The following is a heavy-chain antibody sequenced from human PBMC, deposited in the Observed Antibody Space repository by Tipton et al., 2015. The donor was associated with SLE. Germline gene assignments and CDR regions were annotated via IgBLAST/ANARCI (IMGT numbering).Heavy chain of an antibody. J-gene: IGHJ3*02. Sequence: GSLRLSCAGSGFTFSTYDMNWVRLAPGKGLEWVSSITTTSSYIYYADSLKGRFTVSRDNAKNSLYLQMNSLRAEDTAVYYCARKYYYDTEGAFDIWGQGTMVTVSS. D-gene: IGHD3-22*01. V-gene: IGHV3-21*01. CDR2: ITTTSSYI. CDR1: GFTFSTYD. CDR3: ARKYYYDTEGAFDI.